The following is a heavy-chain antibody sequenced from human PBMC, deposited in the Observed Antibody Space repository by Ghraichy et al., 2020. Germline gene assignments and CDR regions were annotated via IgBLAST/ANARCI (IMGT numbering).Heavy chain of an antibody. CDR3: ARGRWPQLPDF. V-gene: IGHV3-7*03. Sequence: GESLNISCAASGVTFSTYWMSWVRQVPGKGLEWVTNIRQDGGDEYYVDSVKGRFTISRDNTNNSLYLQMNSLRAEDTAVYYCARGRWPQLPDFWGQGTLVTVSS. CDR2: IRQDGGDE. CDR1: GVTFSTYW. D-gene: IGHD5-24*01. J-gene: IGHJ4*02.